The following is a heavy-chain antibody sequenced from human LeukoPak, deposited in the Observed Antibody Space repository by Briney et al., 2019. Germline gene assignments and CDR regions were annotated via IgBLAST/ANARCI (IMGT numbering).Heavy chain of an antibody. V-gene: IGHV4-59*08. D-gene: IGHD3-10*01. CDR3: ATTRREDGSGSFDY. Sequence: SETLSLTCTVSGGSISSYYWSWIRQPPGKGLEWIGYIYYSGSPNYNPSLKSRVTISVDTSNNQFSLKLSSVTAPDTAVYYCATTRREDGSGSFDYWGQGTLVTVSS. CDR2: IYYSGSP. CDR1: GGSISSYY. J-gene: IGHJ4*02.